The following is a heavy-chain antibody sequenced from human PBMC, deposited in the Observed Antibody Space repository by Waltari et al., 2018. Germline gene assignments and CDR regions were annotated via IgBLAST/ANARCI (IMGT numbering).Heavy chain of an antibody. CDR3: ARVGAPSSGFQRSQPFDY. Sequence: QVQLQESGPGLVKPSETLSLTCTVSGGSITSYYWSWIRQSPGKGLEWIGYIYYSGSPTYNPSLKSRLTISVDRSNNQFSLNLTSMTAADTAVYYCARVGAPSSGFQRSQPFDYWGQGTLVTVSS. V-gene: IGHV4-59*01. CDR2: IYYSGSP. J-gene: IGHJ4*02. CDR1: GGSITSYY. D-gene: IGHD3-22*01.